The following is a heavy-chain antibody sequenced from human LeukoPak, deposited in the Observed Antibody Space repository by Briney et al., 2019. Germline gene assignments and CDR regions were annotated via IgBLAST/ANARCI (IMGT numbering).Heavy chain of an antibody. J-gene: IGHJ4*02. CDR1: GGSISSSSYY. CDR3: ASRGYYYDSSGYPGDY. Sequence: SETLSLTCTVSGGSISSSSYYWGWIRQPPGKGLEWIGSIYYSGSTYYNPSLKSRVTISVDTSKNQFSLKLSSVTAADTAVYYCASRGYYYDSSGYPGDYWGQGTLVTVSS. D-gene: IGHD3-22*01. CDR2: IYYSGST. V-gene: IGHV4-39*07.